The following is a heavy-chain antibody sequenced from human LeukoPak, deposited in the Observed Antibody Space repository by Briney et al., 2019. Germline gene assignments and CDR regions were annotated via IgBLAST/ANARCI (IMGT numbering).Heavy chain of an antibody. CDR1: GFTDSSNY. D-gene: IGHD3-10*01. Sequence: GGSLRLSCAASGFTDSSNYMSRVRQAPGKGLEWVSVIYSGGSTYYADSVKGRFTISRDNSKNTLYLQMNSLRAEDTAVYYCAKDRRAGSYYWGQGTLVTVSS. CDR3: AKDRRAGSYY. J-gene: IGHJ4*02. CDR2: IYSGGST. V-gene: IGHV3-53*01.